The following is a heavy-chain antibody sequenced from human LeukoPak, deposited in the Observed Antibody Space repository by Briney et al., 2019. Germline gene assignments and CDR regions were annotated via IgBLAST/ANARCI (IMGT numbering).Heavy chain of an antibody. V-gene: IGHV4-59*01. CDR1: GGSISSYY. CDR3: AREYYYDSSGYYYRWFDP. D-gene: IGHD3-22*01. CDR2: IYYSAST. J-gene: IGHJ5*02. Sequence: PSETLSLTCTVSGGSISSYYWSWIRQPPGKGLEWIGYIYYSASTNYNPSLKSRVTISVDTSKNQFSLKLSSVTAADTAVYYCAREYYYDSSGYYYRWFDPWGQGTLVTVSS.